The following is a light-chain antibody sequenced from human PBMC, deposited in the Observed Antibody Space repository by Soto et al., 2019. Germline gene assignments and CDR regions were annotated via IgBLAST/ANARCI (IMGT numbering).Light chain of an antibody. CDR1: QSISSW. CDR3: QQYYSPTWT. V-gene: IGKV1-5*03. CDR2: KAS. J-gene: IGKJ1*01. Sequence: DIQMTQSPSTLSASIGDRVTITCRASQSISSWLAWYQQKPGRAPKVLIYKASSLQSGVPSRFSGSGSGTDFTLTISCLQSEDFATYYCQQYYSPTWTFGQGTKVDIK.